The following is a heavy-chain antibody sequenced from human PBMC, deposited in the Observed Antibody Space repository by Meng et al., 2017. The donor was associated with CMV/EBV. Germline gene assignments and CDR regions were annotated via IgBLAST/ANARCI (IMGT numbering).Heavy chain of an antibody. CDR3: TRGGSSSSETFDY. CDR1: GGSISSYY. Sequence: SETLSLTCTVSGGSISSYYWSWIRQPPGKGLEWIGYIYYSGSTNYNPSLKSRVTISVDTSKNQFSLKLSSVTAADTAVYYCTRGGSSSSETFDYWGQGTLVTVS. CDR2: IYYSGST. V-gene: IGHV4-59*01. J-gene: IGHJ4*02. D-gene: IGHD6-6*01.